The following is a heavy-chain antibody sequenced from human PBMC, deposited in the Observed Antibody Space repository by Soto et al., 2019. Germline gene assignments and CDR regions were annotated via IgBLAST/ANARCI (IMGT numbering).Heavy chain of an antibody. D-gene: IGHD3-22*01. CDR2: ISGSGGST. CDR3: AQDQQASNYYDSSGSDY. V-gene: IGHV3-23*01. CDR1: GFTFSSYA. J-gene: IGHJ4*02. Sequence: EVQLLESGGGLVQTGGSLRLSCAASGFTFSSYAMSWVRQAPGKGLEWVSAISGSGGSTYYADSVKGRFTISRDNSKNTLYLQMNSLRAEDTAVYYCAQDQQASNYYDSSGSDYWGQGTLVTVSS.